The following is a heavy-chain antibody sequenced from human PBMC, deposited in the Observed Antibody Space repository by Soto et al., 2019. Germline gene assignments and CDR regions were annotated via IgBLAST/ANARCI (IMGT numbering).Heavy chain of an antibody. Sequence: QVQLVESGGGVVQSGRSLRLSCAASGFTFGSYGMHWVRQAPGKGLEWVAVISYDGSNKDYADSVKGQFTISRDNSKNPLYLQMSSLRAEDTATYYCASTRGVDSSSSRAFDYWGQGTLVTVSS. CDR3: ASTRGVDSSSSRAFDY. CDR1: GFTFGSYG. D-gene: IGHD6-6*01. CDR2: ISYDGSNK. J-gene: IGHJ4*02. V-gene: IGHV3-30*03.